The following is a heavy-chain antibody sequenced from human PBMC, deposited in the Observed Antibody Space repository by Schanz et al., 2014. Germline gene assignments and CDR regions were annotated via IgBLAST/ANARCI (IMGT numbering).Heavy chain of an antibody. Sequence: QLMQSGSKVRKPGASVKVSCKASGYIFGSHGMTWVRQAPGQGPELMGWINAHTGNTQYAQKFQGRVNMTRDTVTTTVHLELTRLRTDDTAIYYCARVHIATYHYNSPGAFDIWGQGTRVTVSS. J-gene: IGHJ3*02. CDR3: ARVHIATYHYNSPGAFDI. V-gene: IGHV1-18*01. D-gene: IGHD3-10*01. CDR1: GYIFGSHG. CDR2: INAHTGNT.